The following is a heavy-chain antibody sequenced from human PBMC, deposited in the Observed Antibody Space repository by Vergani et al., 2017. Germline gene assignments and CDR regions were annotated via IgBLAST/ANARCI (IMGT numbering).Heavy chain of an antibody. J-gene: IGHJ4*02. Sequence: EVQLVQSGAEVKKPGESLRISCKGSGYSFTNYWISWVRQMPGKGLEWMGRIDPSDSCTNYSPSFQGHVPISADKSISTAYLRWSSLKASDTAMYYRARLRPTSYYDSSGYYDDYWGQGTLVTVSS. D-gene: IGHD3-22*01. CDR3: ARLRPTSYYDSSGYYDDY. CDR2: IDPSDSCT. V-gene: IGHV5-10-1*03. CDR1: GYSFTNYW.